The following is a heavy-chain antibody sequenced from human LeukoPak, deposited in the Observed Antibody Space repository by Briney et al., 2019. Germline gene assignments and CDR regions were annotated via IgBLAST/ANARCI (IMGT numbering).Heavy chain of an antibody. CDR3: TSAAVAGTVY. CDR1: GFTFSNYG. CDR2: IRSRRSSI. D-gene: IGHD6-19*01. V-gene: IGHV3-48*02. Sequence: GGSLRLSCVVSGFTFSNYGMNWVRQAPGKGLEWISHIRSRRSSIYYADSVKGRFTISRDNAKTHLYLQMNSLRHDDTAVYYCTSAAVAGTVYWGQGTLVTVSS. J-gene: IGHJ4*02.